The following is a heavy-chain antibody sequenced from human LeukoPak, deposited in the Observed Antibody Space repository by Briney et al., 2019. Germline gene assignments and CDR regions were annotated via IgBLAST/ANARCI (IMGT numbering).Heavy chain of an antibody. Sequence: GGSLRLSCAASGFTFSSYSMNWVRQAPGKGLEWVSSIGSRTSYIYYADSVKGRSTISRDNAKNSLYLQMNSLRAEDTAVYYCARENSYGYFDYWGQGTLVTVSS. CDR1: GFTFSSYS. CDR2: IGSRTSYI. D-gene: IGHD5-18*01. J-gene: IGHJ4*02. CDR3: ARENSYGYFDY. V-gene: IGHV3-21*01.